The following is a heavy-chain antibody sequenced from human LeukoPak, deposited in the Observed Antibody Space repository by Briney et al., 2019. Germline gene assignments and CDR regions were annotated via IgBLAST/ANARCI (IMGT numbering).Heavy chain of an antibody. J-gene: IGHJ5*02. CDR2: IIPIFGTA. V-gene: IGHV1-69*13. CDR3: ARDANGSGSGPTNSFDP. CDR1: GGTFSSYA. D-gene: IGHD3-10*01. Sequence: RRASVKVSCKASGGTFSSYAISWVRQAPGQGLEWMGGIIPIFGTANYAQKFQGRVTITADESTSTAYMELSSLRSDDTAVYYCARDANGSGSGPTNSFDPWGQGTLVTVSS.